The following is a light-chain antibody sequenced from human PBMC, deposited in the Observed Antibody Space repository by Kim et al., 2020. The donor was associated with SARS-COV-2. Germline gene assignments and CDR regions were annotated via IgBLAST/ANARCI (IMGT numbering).Light chain of an antibody. CDR1: QSISSW. CDR2: KAS. J-gene: IGKJ1*01. V-gene: IGKV1-5*03. CDR3: QQYYSYAT. Sequence: DIQMTQSPSTLSASVGDRITITCRASQSISSWLAWYQQKPGKAPNLLIYKASTLESGVPSRFSGSGSGTEFTLTITSLQPDDFATYYCQQYYSYATIGQGTKVEVK.